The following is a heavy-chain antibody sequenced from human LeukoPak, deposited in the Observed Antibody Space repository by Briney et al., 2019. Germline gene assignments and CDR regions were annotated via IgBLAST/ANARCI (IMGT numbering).Heavy chain of an antibody. V-gene: IGHV3-23*01. D-gene: IGHD6-19*01. J-gene: IGHJ4*02. Sequence: GGSLRLSCAASGFTFSNYAMTWVRQAPGKGLEWVSGISGSGGSTNYADSVKGRFTISRDNSKNALYLQMNSLRAEDTAVYYCARGPQGSGPDFDFWGQGTLVTVSS. CDR2: ISGSGGST. CDR3: ARGPQGSGPDFDF. CDR1: GFTFSNYA.